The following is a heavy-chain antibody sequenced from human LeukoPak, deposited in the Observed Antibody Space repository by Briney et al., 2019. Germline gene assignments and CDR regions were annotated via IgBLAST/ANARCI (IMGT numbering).Heavy chain of an antibody. V-gene: IGHV3-21*01. Sequence: PGGSLRLSCAASGFTFSSYSMNWVRQAPGKGLEWVSSISSSSSYIYYADSVKGRFTISRDNAKKSLYLQMNSLRAEDTAVYYCARPLSGTTDFDYWGQGTLVTVSS. D-gene: IGHD1-20*01. CDR1: GFTFSSYS. CDR2: ISSSSSYI. J-gene: IGHJ4*02. CDR3: ARPLSGTTDFDY.